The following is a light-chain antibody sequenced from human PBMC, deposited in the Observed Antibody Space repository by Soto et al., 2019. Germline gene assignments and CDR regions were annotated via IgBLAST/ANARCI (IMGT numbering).Light chain of an antibody. V-gene: IGKV3-20*01. Sequence: EIVLTQSPDTLSLFPGERATLSCRASQSVSSTYLAWYQQKPGQAPRPLISAASSRATGTPDRFSGSGSGTDFTFTFSSLEPEDFAVYYCQQYGSSRWTFGQGTKVDI. CDR3: QQYGSSRWT. CDR1: QSVSSTY. CDR2: AAS. J-gene: IGKJ1*01.